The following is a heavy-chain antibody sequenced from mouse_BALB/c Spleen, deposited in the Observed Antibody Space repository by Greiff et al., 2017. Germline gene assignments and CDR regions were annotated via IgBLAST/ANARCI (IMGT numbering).Heavy chain of an antibody. J-gene: IGHJ3*01. Sequence: QVQLKQPGAELVRPGASVKLSCKASGYTFTSYWMNWVKQRPEQGLEWIGRIDPYDSETHYNQKFKDKAILTVDKSSSTAYMQLSSLTSGDPAVYYCANGGLRRGAWFAHWGQGTLVTVSA. CDR3: ANGGLRRGAWFAH. V-gene: IGHV1-74*01. D-gene: IGHD2-4*01. CDR2: IDPYDSET. CDR1: GYTFTSYW.